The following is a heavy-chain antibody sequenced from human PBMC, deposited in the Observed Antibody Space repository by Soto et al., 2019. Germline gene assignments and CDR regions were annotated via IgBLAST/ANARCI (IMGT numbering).Heavy chain of an antibody. Sequence: GASVKVSCKASGGTFSSNAISWVRQAPGQGLEWMGGIIPIFGTANYAQKFQGRVTITADKSTSTAYMELSSLRSEDTAVYYCQVVPAASNLDYWGQGTLVTVSS. CDR3: QVVPAASNLDY. CDR2: IIPIFGTA. J-gene: IGHJ4*02. CDR1: GGTFSSNA. V-gene: IGHV1-69*06. D-gene: IGHD2-2*01.